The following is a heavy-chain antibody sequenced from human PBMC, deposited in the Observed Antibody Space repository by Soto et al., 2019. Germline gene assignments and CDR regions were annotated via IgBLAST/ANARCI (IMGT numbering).Heavy chain of an antibody. J-gene: IGHJ4*02. V-gene: IGHV2-5*02. D-gene: IGHD3-16*02. CDR3: VHLSWQNFDH. CDR1: GFSLYTSGVG. Sequence: QITLKESGPTLVKPTQTLTLTCTFSGFSLYTSGVGVGWIRQPPGKALEWLALIYWDDDERYSPSLKSRLTITKDTSENQVVLTMTNMDPVDTATYYCVHLSWQNFDHWGQGTLVTVSS. CDR2: IYWDDDE.